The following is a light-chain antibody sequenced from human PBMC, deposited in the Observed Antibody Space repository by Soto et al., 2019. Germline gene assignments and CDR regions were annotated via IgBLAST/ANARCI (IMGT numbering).Light chain of an antibody. CDR3: QQRSSWPWT. J-gene: IGKJ1*01. CDR1: QSVSSY. V-gene: IGKV3-11*01. Sequence: EIVMTQSPATLSVTPGKPASISCMPSQSVSSYLAWFQQKPGQAPRLLIYDASNRATGIPARFSGSGSGTDFTVTISSLEPEDFAVYYCQQRSSWPWTFGQGTKLDIK. CDR2: DAS.